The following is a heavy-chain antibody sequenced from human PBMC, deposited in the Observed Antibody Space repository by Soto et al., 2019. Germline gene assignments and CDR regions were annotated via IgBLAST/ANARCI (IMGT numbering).Heavy chain of an antibody. CDR3: ARIATYSSPRGAFDI. CDR2: INAGNGNT. D-gene: IGHD6-19*01. Sequence: ASVKVSCKASGYTFTNYAMHWVRQAPGQRLDWMGWINAGNGNTKYSQKFQGRVTITRDTSASTAYMELSSLRSEDTAVYYCARIATYSSPRGAFDIWGQGTMVTVSS. J-gene: IGHJ3*02. CDR1: GYTFTNYA. V-gene: IGHV1-3*01.